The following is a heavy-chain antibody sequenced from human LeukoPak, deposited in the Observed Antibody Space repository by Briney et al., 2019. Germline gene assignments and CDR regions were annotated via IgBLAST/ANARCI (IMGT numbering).Heavy chain of an antibody. D-gene: IGHD3-16*01. J-gene: IGHJ3*01. CDR3: AREVGGSASDL. CDR2: IYSGGST. CDR1: GFTFSSNY. V-gene: IGHV3-53*04. Sequence: PGGSLRLSCAASGFTFSSNYMSWVRQAPGKGLEWVSIIYSGGSTYYADSVKGRFTISRHNSKNTLYLQMNSLRAEDTAVYYCAREVGGSASDLWGQGTMVTVSS.